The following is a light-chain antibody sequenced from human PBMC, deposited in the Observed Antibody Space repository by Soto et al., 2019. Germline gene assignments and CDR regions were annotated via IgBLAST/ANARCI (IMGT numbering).Light chain of an antibody. Sequence: DIVMTQSPDSLAVSLGERATIHCKSSQSVLHSSNNKNYLAWYQQKPGQPPKLLIYWASTRESGVPDRFSGSGSGTDFALTISSLQAEDVAVYYCQQYYTSWWTFGQGTKVEI. J-gene: IGKJ1*01. CDR1: QSVLHSSNNKNY. V-gene: IGKV4-1*01. CDR2: WAS. CDR3: QQYYTSWWT.